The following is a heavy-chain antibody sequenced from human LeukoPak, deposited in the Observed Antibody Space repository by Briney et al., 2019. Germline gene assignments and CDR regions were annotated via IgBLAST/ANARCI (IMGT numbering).Heavy chain of an antibody. Sequence: GGSLRLSCAASGFTFSSYWMTWVRQAPGKGLEWVANIKRDGSEKHYVDSVKGRFTISRDNSKNTLYLQMNSLRAEDTAVYYCARAYYDFWSGQNYYYYGMDVWGQGTTVTVSS. V-gene: IGHV3-7*01. D-gene: IGHD3-3*01. CDR3: ARAYYDFWSGQNYYYYGMDV. CDR1: GFTFSSYW. CDR2: IKRDGSEK. J-gene: IGHJ6*02.